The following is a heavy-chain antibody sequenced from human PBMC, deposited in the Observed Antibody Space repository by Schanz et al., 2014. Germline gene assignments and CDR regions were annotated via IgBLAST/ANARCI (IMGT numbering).Heavy chain of an antibody. V-gene: IGHV3-30*02. CDR1: GFTVSSDH. CDR2: IWNNGVTK. J-gene: IGHJ4*02. Sequence: VQLVESGGGFVQPGGSLGLSCVVSGFTVSSDHMSWVRQAPGKGLEWVAVIWNNGVTKYYADSVRGRFTISRDNSKNTLYLHMNTLRSEDTAVYYCAKDSTHIDIVLVPTAIDYWGQGTLVTVSS. D-gene: IGHD2-2*01. CDR3: AKDSTHIDIVLVPTAIDY.